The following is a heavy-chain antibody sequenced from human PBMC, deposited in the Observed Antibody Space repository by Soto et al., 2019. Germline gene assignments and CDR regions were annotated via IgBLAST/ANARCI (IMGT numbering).Heavy chain of an antibody. J-gene: IGHJ3*02. CDR1: GGSISSSSYY. CDR2: IYYSGST. D-gene: IGHD3-22*01. V-gene: IGHV4-39*02. Sequence: TSETLSLTCTVSGGSISSSSYYWGWIRQPPGKGLEWIGSIYYSGSTYYNPSLKSRVTISVDTSKNQFSLKLSSVTAADTAVYYCARDRLDSSGYLSAFDIWGQGTMVTVSS. CDR3: ARDRLDSSGYLSAFDI.